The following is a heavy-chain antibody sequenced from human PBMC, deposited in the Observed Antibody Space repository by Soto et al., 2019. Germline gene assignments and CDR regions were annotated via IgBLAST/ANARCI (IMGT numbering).Heavy chain of an antibody. J-gene: IGHJ4*02. CDR1: GYTFTGYS. V-gene: IGHV1-2*02. Sequence: SSVKVSCKTYGYTFTGYSMHWVRQAPGQGLEWMGWINPYSGGTNYAQKFQDRVTLTQDTSISTAYMELSRLTSDDTAIYYCARALSFLLDYWGQGTVVT. CDR3: ARALSFLLDY. CDR2: INPYSGGT.